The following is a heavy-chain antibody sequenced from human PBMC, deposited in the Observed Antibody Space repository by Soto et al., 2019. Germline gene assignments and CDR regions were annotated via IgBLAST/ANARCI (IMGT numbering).Heavy chain of an antibody. CDR2: INPNSGGT. J-gene: IGHJ4*02. CDR3: ARNLVAVAGHFDY. V-gene: IGHV1-2*02. CDR1: GYTFTGYY. D-gene: IGHD6-19*01. Sequence: EASVKVSCKASGYTFTGYYMHWVRQAPGQGLEWMGWINPNSGGTNYAQKFQGRVTMTRDTSISTAYMELSRLRSDDTAVYYCARNLVAVAGHFDYWGQGTLVTVSS.